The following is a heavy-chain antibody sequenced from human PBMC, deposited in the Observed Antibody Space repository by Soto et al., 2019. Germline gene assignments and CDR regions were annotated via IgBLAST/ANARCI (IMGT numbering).Heavy chain of an antibody. CDR3: ARERDNYFDY. CDR2: ITSSGSTI. V-gene: IGHV3-48*01. CDR1: GFTFSSYT. Sequence: GGSLRLSCAASGFTFSSYTMNWVRQAPGKGLEWVSYITSSGSTIYYADSVRGRFTISRDNAKNSLYLQTNSLRAEDTAVYYCARERDNYFDYWGQGTLVTVSS. J-gene: IGHJ4*02.